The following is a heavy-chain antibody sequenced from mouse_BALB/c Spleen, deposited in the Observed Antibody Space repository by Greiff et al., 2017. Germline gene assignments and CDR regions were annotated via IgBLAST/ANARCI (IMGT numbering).Heavy chain of an antibody. J-gene: IGHJ4*01. D-gene: IGHD2-3*01. CDR3: ARAMGDGYTDAMDY. CDR1: GYTFTSYW. CDR2: INPSTGYT. Sequence: QVQLKQSGAELAKPGASVKMSCKASGYTFTSYWMHWVKQRPGQGLEWIGYINPSTGYTEYNQKFKDKATLTADKSSSTAYMQLSSLTSEDSAVYYCARAMGDGYTDAMDYWGQGTSVTVSS. V-gene: IGHV1-7*01.